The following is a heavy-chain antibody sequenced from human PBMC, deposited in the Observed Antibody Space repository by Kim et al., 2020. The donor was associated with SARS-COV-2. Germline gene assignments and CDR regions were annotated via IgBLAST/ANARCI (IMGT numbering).Heavy chain of an antibody. J-gene: IGHJ4*02. Sequence: SVKVSCKASGGTFSSYAISWVRQAPGQGLEWMGGIIPIFGTANYAQKFQGRVTITADESTSTAYMELSSLRSEDTAVYYCARDRQWPEYYFDYWGQGTLVTVSS. CDR2: IIPIFGTA. V-gene: IGHV1-69*13. D-gene: IGHD6-19*01. CDR1: GGTFSSYA. CDR3: ARDRQWPEYYFDY.